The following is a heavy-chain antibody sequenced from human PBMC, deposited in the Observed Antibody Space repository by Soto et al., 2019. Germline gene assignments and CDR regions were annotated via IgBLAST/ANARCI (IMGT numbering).Heavy chain of an antibody. CDR1: GYTFTTYA. Sequence: QVQLVQSGAEAKKPGASVKVSCKASGYTFTTYALHWVRQAPGQRPEWMGWINPASGHTKYSQRFQDRVTITRDTSASTGYMELSSLRSEDTAVYYCGRSVVGATGEILYNAMDVWGQGTTVTVSS. V-gene: IGHV1-3*01. CDR2: INPASGHT. CDR3: GRSVVGATGEILYNAMDV. J-gene: IGHJ6*02. D-gene: IGHD1-26*01.